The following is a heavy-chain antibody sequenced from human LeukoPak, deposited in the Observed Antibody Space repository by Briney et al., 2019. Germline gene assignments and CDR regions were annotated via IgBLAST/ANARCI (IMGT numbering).Heavy chain of an antibody. CDR3: ARSRVYDILTGYLYNWFDP. Sequence: SGTLSLTCTVSGGSISSGGYYWSWIRQHPGKGLEWIGYIYYSGSTYYNPSLKSRVTISVDTSKNQFSLKLSSVTAADTAVYYCARSRVYDILTGYLYNWFDPWGQGTLVTVSS. V-gene: IGHV4-31*03. J-gene: IGHJ5*02. CDR2: IYYSGST. D-gene: IGHD3-9*01. CDR1: GGSISSGGYY.